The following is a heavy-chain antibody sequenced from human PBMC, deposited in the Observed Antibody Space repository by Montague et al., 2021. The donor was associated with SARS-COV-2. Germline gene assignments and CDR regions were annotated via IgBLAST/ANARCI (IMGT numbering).Heavy chain of an antibody. CDR2: IYYSGST. J-gene: IGHJ4*02. V-gene: IGHV4-39*01. Sequence: SETLSLTCTVSGGSISSSTYYWGWIRQPPGKGLEWIGSIYYSGSTYYNPSLKSRVTISVDTSKNQFSLKLSSVTAADTAVYYCARLGLLWFGELWSWGQGTLVTVSS. D-gene: IGHD3-10*01. CDR3: ARLGLLWFGELWS. CDR1: GGSISSSTYY.